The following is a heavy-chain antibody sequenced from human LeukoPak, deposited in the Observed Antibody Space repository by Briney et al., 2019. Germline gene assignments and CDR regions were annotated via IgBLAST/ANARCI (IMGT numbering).Heavy chain of an antibody. D-gene: IGHD6-19*01. CDR2: ISAYNGNT. CDR3: ARVGGSGWYEYYFDY. CDR1: GYTLTELS. V-gene: IGHV1-18*01. Sequence: GASVKVSCKVSGYTLTELSMHWVRQAPGQGLEWMGWISAYNGNTNYAQKLQGRVTMTTDTSTSTAYMELRSLRSDDTAVYYCARVGGSGWYEYYFDYWGQGTLVTVSS. J-gene: IGHJ4*02.